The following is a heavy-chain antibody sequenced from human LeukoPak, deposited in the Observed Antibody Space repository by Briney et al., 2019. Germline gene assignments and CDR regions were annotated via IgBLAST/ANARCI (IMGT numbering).Heavy chain of an antibody. CDR1: GYTFTSYA. V-gene: IGHV1-3*01. Sequence: GASVKVSCKASGYTFTSYAMHWVRQAPGQRLEWMGWINAGNGNTKYSQKFQGRVTITRDTSASTAYMELSSLRSEDTAVYYCARVGIVVAPDLTPFDYWGQGTLVTVSS. J-gene: IGHJ4*02. CDR2: INAGNGNT. D-gene: IGHD3-22*01. CDR3: ARVGIVVAPDLTPFDY.